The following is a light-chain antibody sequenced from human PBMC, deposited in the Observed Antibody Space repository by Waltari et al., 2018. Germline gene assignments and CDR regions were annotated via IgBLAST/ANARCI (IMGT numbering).Light chain of an antibody. CDR3: QQYDTTPET. CDR2: GAS. Sequence: ETVMTQSPGTLSLSPGGRATLSCRASQALSRNRLAWYQQKPGQPPRLLIYGASSRASDVPDRFTGSGSVTDFTLTISRLDPEDFAVFYCQQYDTTPETFGQGTRVEVK. J-gene: IGKJ1*01. CDR1: QALSRNR. V-gene: IGKV3-20*01.